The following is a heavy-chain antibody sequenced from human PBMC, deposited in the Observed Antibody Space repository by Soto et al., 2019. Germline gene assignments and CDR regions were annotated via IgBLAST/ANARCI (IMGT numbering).Heavy chain of an antibody. D-gene: IGHD4-17*01. J-gene: IGHJ3*02. CDR2: IKSKTDGGPT. Sequence: GGSLRLSCAASGFTFSNAWMSWVRQAPGKGLEWDGRIKSKTDGGPTDYAAPVKGRFTISRDDSKNPLYLQMNSLKTEDSSVYYCTTGTTVVTPDAFDIWDQGTMFTLSS. CDR1: GFTFSNAW. CDR3: TTGTTVVTPDAFDI. V-gene: IGHV3-15*01.